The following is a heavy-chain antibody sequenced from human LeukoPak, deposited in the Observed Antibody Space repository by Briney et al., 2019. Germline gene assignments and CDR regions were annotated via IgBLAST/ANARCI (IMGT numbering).Heavy chain of an antibody. D-gene: IGHD3-22*01. CDR2: IYYSGST. CDR3: ASSLVVVKAFDI. J-gene: IGHJ3*02. V-gene: IGHV4-39*07. Sequence: PSETLSLTCTVSGGSISSSSYYWGWIRQPPGKGLEWIGSIYYSGSTYYNLSLKSRVTISVDTSKNQFSLKLSSVTAADTAVYYCASSLVVVKAFDIWGQGAMVTVSS. CDR1: GGSISSSSYY.